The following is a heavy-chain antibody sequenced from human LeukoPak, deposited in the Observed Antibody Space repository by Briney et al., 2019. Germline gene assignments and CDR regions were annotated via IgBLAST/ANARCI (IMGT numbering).Heavy chain of an antibody. D-gene: IGHD3-16*01. CDR2: ISGYGGST. CDR1: GFTFSTYA. J-gene: IGHJ4*02. CDR3: AKEAYTTPFDY. Sequence: GGSLRLSCAASGFTFSTYAMSWVRQAPGKGLEWVSLISGYGGSTYYADSVKGRFTISRDNSNNTLYLQMSSLRAEDTAVYYCAKEAYTTPFDYWGQGTLVTFSS. V-gene: IGHV3-23*01.